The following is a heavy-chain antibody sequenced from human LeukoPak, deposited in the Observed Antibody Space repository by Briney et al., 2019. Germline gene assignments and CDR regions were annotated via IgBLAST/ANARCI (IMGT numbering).Heavy chain of an antibody. D-gene: IGHD3-10*01. J-gene: IGHJ6*02. CDR2: ISGSGGST. CDR3: AKDRGFSKGLDV. V-gene: IGHV3-23*01. Sequence: LSGGSLRLSCAASGFTFSSYAMSWVRQAPGKGLEWVSAISGSGGSTYYADSVKGRFTISRDNSKNTLYLQMNSLRAEDTAVYYCAKDRGFSKGLDVWGQGTTVTVSS. CDR1: GFTFSSYA.